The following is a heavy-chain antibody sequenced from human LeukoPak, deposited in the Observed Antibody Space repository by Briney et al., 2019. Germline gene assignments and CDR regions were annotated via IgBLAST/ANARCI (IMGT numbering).Heavy chain of an antibody. CDR3: VRGDYGDYTLFDY. CDR2: ISSSSTYI. V-gene: IGHV3-21*04. D-gene: IGHD4-17*01. J-gene: IGHJ4*02. Sequence: GGSLRLSCAASGFTFSTYSMNWVRQAPGKGLEWVSSISSSSTYIYYADSVKGRFTISRDNSKNTLYLQMNSLRAEDTAVYYCVRGDYGDYTLFDYWGQGTLVTVSS. CDR1: GFTFSTYS.